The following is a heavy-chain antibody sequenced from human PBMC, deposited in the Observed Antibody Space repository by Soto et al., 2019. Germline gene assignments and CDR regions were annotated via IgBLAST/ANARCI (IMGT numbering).Heavy chain of an antibody. D-gene: IGHD2-15*01. J-gene: IGHJ4*02. CDR2: IRNKANSYAT. Sequence: EVQLVESGGGLVQPGGSLKLSCAASGFTFGGSAIHWVRQAPGKGLEWVGRIRNKANSYATEYAASVEGRFTISRDESKNTGYLEMNSLKNEDTAVYYCTERYCSGGNCHYDYWGQGTLVTVSS. CDR1: GFTFGGSA. V-gene: IGHV3-73*01. CDR3: TERYCSGGNCHYDY.